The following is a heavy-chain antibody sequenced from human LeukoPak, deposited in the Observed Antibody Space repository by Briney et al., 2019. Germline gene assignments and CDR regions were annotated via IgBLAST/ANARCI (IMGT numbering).Heavy chain of an antibody. J-gene: IGHJ4*02. CDR2: IYHSGST. V-gene: IGHV4-30-2*01. CDR1: GGSISSGGYY. Sequence: PSETLSLTCTVSGGSISSGGYYWSWIRHPPGKGLEWIGYIYHSGSTYYNPSLKSRVTISVDRSKNQFSLKLSSVTAADTAVYYCARALGASYFDYWGQGTLVTVSS. D-gene: IGHD1-26*01. CDR3: ARALGASYFDY.